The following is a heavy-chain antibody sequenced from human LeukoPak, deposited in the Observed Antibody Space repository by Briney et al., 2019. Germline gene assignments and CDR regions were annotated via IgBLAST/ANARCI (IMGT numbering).Heavy chain of an antibody. CDR1: GGSISRSSYY. Sequence: SETLSLTCTVSGGSISRSSYYWGWIRQPPGKGLEWIGSIYYSGSTYYNPSLKSRVTISVDTSKNQFSLKLSSVTAADTAVYYCGSSAAIFRPDYWGQGTLVTVSS. J-gene: IGHJ4*02. D-gene: IGHD2-2*02. CDR3: GSSAAIFRPDY. V-gene: IGHV4-39*01. CDR2: IYYSGST.